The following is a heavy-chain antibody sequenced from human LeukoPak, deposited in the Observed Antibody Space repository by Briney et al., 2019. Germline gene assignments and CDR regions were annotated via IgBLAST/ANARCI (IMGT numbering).Heavy chain of an antibody. CDR2: INTATGNT. CDR3: ARGKGFCSGGSCHFDS. V-gene: IGHV1-3*04. CDR1: GYTLSTYA. J-gene: IGHJ4*02. Sequence: ASVKVFCKASGYTLSTYAMHWVRQAPGQSLEWMGWINTATGNTKYSQELQGRVTFTRDTSASTAYMELSTLRSEDTAVYHCARGKGFCSGGSCHFDSWGQGTLVTVSS. D-gene: IGHD2-15*01.